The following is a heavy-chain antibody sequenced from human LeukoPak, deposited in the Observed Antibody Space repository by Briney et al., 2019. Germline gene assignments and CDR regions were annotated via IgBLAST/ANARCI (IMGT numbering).Heavy chain of an antibody. CDR3: ARASGRGLYYFDY. J-gene: IGHJ4*02. Sequence: GGSLRLSCAASGFTFNTYAMHWVRQAPGKGLELVSSISSSGGNTYYANSVKGRFTISRDDSKNTLYLQMGSLRPEDMAVYYCARASGRGLYYFDYRGQGTLVTVSS. CDR2: ISSSGGNT. CDR1: GFTFNTYA. V-gene: IGHV3-64*01. D-gene: IGHD2-15*01.